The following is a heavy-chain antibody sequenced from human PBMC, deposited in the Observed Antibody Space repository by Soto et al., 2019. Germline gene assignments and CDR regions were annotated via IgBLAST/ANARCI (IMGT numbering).Heavy chain of an antibody. D-gene: IGHD3-10*01. Sequence: GASVKTSCKAYDRSFTSHGISWVRQAPGQGLEWMGWISLYNGNTNYAQQFQGRVTMTTDTSTSTAYMELRSLSSDDSAMYCGAIYPRELFCFDNWGRGSLV. V-gene: IGHV1-18*04. CDR1: DRSFTSHG. J-gene: IGHJ4*01. CDR3: AIYPRELFCFDN. CDR2: ISLYNGNT.